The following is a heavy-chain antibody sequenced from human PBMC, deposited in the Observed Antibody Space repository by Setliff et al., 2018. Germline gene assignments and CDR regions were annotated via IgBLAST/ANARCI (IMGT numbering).Heavy chain of an antibody. Sequence: PSETLSLTCTVSGGSISEPNYYWSWIRQPVGKGLEWIGHIYTRGSTNYNPSLRTRVSIPVDTSKNHFSLRLTSVTAADTAVYYCAREYYYARSRNFDYWGQGTLVTVSS. CDR2: IYTRGST. CDR1: GGSISEPNYY. V-gene: IGHV4-61*09. CDR3: AREYYYARSRNFDY. J-gene: IGHJ4*02. D-gene: IGHD3-22*01.